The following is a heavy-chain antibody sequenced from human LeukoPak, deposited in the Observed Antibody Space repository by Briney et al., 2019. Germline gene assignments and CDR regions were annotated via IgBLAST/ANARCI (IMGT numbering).Heavy chain of an antibody. Sequence: PSETLSLTCAVYGGSFSGHYWSWIRQPPGKGLEWIGEINHSGSTNYNPSLKSRVTISVDTSKNQFSLKLSSVTAADTAVYYCARGHYGSGRWFDPWGQGTLVTVSS. CDR2: INHSGST. D-gene: IGHD3-10*01. CDR3: ARGHYGSGRWFDP. CDR1: GGSFSGHY. V-gene: IGHV4-34*01. J-gene: IGHJ5*02.